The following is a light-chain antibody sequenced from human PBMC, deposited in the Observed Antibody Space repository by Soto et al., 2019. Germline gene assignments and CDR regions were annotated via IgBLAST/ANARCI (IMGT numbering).Light chain of an antibody. J-gene: IGLJ1*01. V-gene: IGLV2-18*02. CDR2: EVS. CDR1: SSDVGSYNR. CDR3: SSYTTSNTRQIV. Sequence: QSVLTQPPSVSGSPGQSVAISCTRTSSDVGSYNRVSWYQQPPGAAPKLMIYEVSNRPSGVPDRFSGSKSGNTASLTISGLQAEDEADYYCSSYTTSNTRQIVFGTGTKVTVL.